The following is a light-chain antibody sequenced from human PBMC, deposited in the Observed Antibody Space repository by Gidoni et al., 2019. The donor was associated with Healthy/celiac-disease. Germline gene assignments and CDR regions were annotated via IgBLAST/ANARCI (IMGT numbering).Light chain of an antibody. CDR3: QQYGSSPPYT. Sequence: EIVLTQSPGTLSLSPGERATLSCRASQSVSSSYLAWYQQKPGLAPRLLIYGASSRATGIPDRFSGSGSGTDFTLTISRLEPEDFAVYYCQQYGSSPPYTFGQXTKLEIK. V-gene: IGKV3-20*01. CDR1: QSVSSSY. CDR2: GAS. J-gene: IGKJ2*01.